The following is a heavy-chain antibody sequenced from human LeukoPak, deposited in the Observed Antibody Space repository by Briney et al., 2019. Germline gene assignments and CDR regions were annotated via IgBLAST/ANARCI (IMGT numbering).Heavy chain of an antibody. D-gene: IGHD2-2*01. CDR1: GYTFTGYY. V-gene: IGHV1-2*02. Sequence: ASVKVSCKASGYTFTGYYMHWVRQAPGQGLEWMGWINPNSGGTNYAQKFQGRVTMTRDTSISTAYMELSRLRSDDTAVYYCARGLHCSSTSCPATYYMDVWGKGTTVTVSS. J-gene: IGHJ6*03. CDR2: INPNSGGT. CDR3: ARGLHCSSTSCPATYYMDV.